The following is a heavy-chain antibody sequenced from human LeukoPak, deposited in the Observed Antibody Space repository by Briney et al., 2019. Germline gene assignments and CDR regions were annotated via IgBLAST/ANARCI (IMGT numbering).Heavy chain of an antibody. CDR3: ARDRSSGWTDY. J-gene: IGHJ4*02. D-gene: IGHD6-19*01. Sequence: SETLSLTCTVSGGSLSSYYWSWIRQPPGKGLEWIGYIYYSGSTNYNPSLKSRVTISVDTSKNQFSLKLSSVTAADTAVYSCARDRSSGWTDYWGQGTLVTVSS. CDR1: GGSLSSYY. V-gene: IGHV4-59*01. CDR2: IYYSGST.